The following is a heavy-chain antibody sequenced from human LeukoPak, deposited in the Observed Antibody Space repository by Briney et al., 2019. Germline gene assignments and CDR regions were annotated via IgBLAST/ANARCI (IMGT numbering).Heavy chain of an antibody. Sequence: SVKVSCKASGGTFSSYTISWVRQAPGQGLEWMGRIIPILGIANYAQKFQGRVTITADKSTSTAYMELSSLRSEDTAVYYCARDADGYNYVGNWFDPWGQGTLVTISS. CDR3: ARDADGYNYVGNWFDP. J-gene: IGHJ5*02. CDR2: IIPILGIA. D-gene: IGHD5-24*01. CDR1: GGTFSSYT. V-gene: IGHV1-69*04.